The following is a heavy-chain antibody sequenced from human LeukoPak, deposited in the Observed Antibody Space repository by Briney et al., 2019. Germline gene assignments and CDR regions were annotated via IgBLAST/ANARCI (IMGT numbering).Heavy chain of an antibody. D-gene: IGHD3-16*02. CDR1: GVSMSSYY. J-gene: IGHJ2*01. V-gene: IGHV4-59*01. CDR2: IYYSGST. Sequence: SETLSLTCTVSGVSMSSYYWSWIRQPPGKGLEWIGNIYYSGSTNYNPSLKSRVTISVDTSKNQFSLKLSSVTAADTAVYYCARDFIGRYWYFDLWGRGTLVTVSS. CDR3: ARDFIGRYWYFDL.